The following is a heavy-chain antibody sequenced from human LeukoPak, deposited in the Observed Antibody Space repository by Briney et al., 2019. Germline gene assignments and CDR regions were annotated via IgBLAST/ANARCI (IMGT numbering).Heavy chain of an antibody. CDR1: GGSISSYY. Sequence: SETLSLTCTVSGGSISSYYWGWIRQPPGKGLDWIGSIYYSGSTYYNPSLKSRFTISVDTSKNQFSLKLSSVTAADTAVYYCVNYYDSSDYQQPNHFDYWGQGTLVTVSS. J-gene: IGHJ4*02. D-gene: IGHD3-22*01. CDR2: IYYSGST. CDR3: VNYYDSSDYQQPNHFDY. V-gene: IGHV4-39*01.